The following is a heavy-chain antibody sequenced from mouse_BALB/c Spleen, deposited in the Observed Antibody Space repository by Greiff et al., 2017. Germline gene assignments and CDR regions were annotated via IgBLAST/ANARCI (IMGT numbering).Heavy chain of an antibody. CDR2: ISSGGST. Sequence: EVMLVESGGGLVKPGGSLKLSCAASGFTFSSYAMSWVRQTPEKRLEWVASISSGGSTYYPDSVKGRFTISRDNARNILYLQMSSLRSEDTAMYYCARNSAMDYWGQGTSVTVSS. V-gene: IGHV5-6-5*01. J-gene: IGHJ4*01. CDR1: GFTFSSYA. CDR3: ARNSAMDY.